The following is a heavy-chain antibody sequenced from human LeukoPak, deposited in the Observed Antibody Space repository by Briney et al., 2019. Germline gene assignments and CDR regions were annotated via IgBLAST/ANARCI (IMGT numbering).Heavy chain of an antibody. V-gene: IGHV4-31*03. Sequence: SETLSLTCTVSGGSISSGGYYWSCIRQHPGKGLDWIGYIYYSGSTYSNPSLKSRVTISVDTSKNQFSLNLSSVTAADTAVYYCARYCSSTNCYKGGFDPWGQGTLVTVSS. CDR3: ARYCSSTNCYKGGFDP. J-gene: IGHJ5*02. CDR1: GGSISSGGYY. CDR2: IYYSGST. D-gene: IGHD2-2*02.